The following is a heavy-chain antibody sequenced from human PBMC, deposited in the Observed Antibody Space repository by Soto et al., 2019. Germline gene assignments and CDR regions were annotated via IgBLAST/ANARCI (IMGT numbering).Heavy chain of an antibody. CDR2: INHSGST. D-gene: IGHD1-26*01. V-gene: IGHV4-34*01. CDR1: GGSFSGYY. Sequence: TSETLSLTCAVYGGSFSGYYWSWIRQPPGKGLEWIGEINHSGSTNYNPSLKSRVTISVDTSKNQFSLKLSSVTAAGTAVYYCARAGRMGATIRWFDPWGQGTLVTVSS. CDR3: ARAGRMGATIRWFDP. J-gene: IGHJ5*02.